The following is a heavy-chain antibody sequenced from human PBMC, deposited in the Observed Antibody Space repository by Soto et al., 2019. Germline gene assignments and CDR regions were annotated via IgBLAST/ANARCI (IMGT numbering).Heavy chain of an antibody. CDR3: ARGGPVVVVTAALDY. V-gene: IGHV1-46*01. D-gene: IGHD2-21*02. CDR1: GDTFTDYY. J-gene: IGHJ4*02. Sequence: QVPLMQSGAEVKKPGASVKVSCKASGDTFTDYYIHWVRQAPGQGLEWMGTVNPSGGHTTYAQHFLGRVTMTRDTSTSTLYMELTSLTSDDTAVYYCARGGPVVVVTAALDYWGQGTLVTVSS. CDR2: VNPSGGHT.